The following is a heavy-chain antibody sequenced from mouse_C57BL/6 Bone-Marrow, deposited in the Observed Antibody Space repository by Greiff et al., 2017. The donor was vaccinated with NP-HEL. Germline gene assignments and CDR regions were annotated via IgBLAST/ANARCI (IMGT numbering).Heavy chain of an antibody. CDR2: INSDGGST. CDR3: ARRGYYYGSSHYFDY. Sequence: EVQLVESGGGLVQPGESLKLSCESNEYEFPSHDMSWVRKTPEKRLELVAAINSDGGSTYYPDTMERRFIISRDNTKKTLYLQMSSLRSEDTALYYCARRGYYYGSSHYFDYWGQGTTLTVSS. V-gene: IGHV5-2*01. D-gene: IGHD1-1*01. J-gene: IGHJ2*01. CDR1: EYEFPSHD.